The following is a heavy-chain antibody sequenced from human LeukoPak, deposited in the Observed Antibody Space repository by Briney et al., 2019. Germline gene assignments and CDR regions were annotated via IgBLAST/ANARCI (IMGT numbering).Heavy chain of an antibody. Sequence: SETLSLTCTVSGGSISSSSYYWGWIRQPPGKGLEWIGSIYYSGSTYYNPSLKRRVTISVDTSKNQFSLKLSSVTAADTAVYYCARQPYSSSWPYYYYGMDVWGQGTTVTVSS. CDR3: ARQPYSSSWPYYYYGMDV. V-gene: IGHV4-39*01. D-gene: IGHD6-13*01. CDR2: IYYSGST. J-gene: IGHJ6*02. CDR1: GGSISSSSYY.